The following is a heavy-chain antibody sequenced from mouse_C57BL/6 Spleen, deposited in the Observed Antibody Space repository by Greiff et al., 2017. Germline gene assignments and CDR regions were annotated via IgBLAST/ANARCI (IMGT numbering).Heavy chain of an antibody. J-gene: IGHJ4*01. D-gene: IGHD2-3*01. CDR1: GYTFTSYG. CDR3: ARRDGLYAMDY. V-gene: IGHV1-81*01. CDR2: IYPRSGNT. Sequence: VQLQQSGAELARPGASVKLSCKASGYTFTSYGISWVKQRTGQGLEWIGEIYPRSGNTYYNEKFKGKATLTADKSSSTAYMELRSLTSEDSAVYFCARRDGLYAMDYWGQGTSVTVSS.